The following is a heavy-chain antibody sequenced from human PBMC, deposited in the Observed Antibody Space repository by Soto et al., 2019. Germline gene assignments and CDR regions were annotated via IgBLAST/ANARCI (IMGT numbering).Heavy chain of an antibody. V-gene: IGHV3-30-3*01. D-gene: IGHD2-21*02. Sequence: PWGSLRLSCAASGFIFINYVMHFFRHSPGKGLEWVAVISYDGNSKHYADSVKGRFTISRDNSKSTLYVQMNSLRAEDTAVYYCARSYCGDDCALDHWGQGTLVTVSS. CDR3: ARSYCGDDCALDH. CDR2: ISYDGNSK. J-gene: IGHJ4*02. CDR1: GFIFINYV.